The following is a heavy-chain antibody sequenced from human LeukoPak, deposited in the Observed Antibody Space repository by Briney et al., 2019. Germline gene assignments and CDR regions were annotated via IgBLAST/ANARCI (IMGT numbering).Heavy chain of an antibody. Sequence: SETLSLTCTVSGGSISSSNYFWGWIRQPPGKGLEWIGSIYYSGSTYYNPSLKSRVTISVDTSKNQFSLKLSSVTAADTAVYYCARVIKAVAGSPFDYWGQGTLVTVSS. CDR2: IYYSGST. J-gene: IGHJ4*02. D-gene: IGHD6-19*01. CDR3: ARVIKAVAGSPFDY. CDR1: GGSISSSNYF. V-gene: IGHV4-39*07.